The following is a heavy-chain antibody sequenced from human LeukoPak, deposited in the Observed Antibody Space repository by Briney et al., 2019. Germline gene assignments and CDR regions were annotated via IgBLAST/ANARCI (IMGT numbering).Heavy chain of an antibody. V-gene: IGHV1-2*04. CDR2: INPNSGGT. CDR3: ARDRARGRPIAAGGSYGMDV. CDR1: GYTFTGYY. J-gene: IGHJ6*02. Sequence: ASVKVSCKASGYTFTGYYMHWVRQAPGQGLEWMGWINPNSGGTNYAQKFQGWVTMTRDTSISTAYMELSRLRSDDTAVYYCARDRARGRPIAAGGSYGMDVWGQGTTVTVSS. D-gene: IGHD6-13*01.